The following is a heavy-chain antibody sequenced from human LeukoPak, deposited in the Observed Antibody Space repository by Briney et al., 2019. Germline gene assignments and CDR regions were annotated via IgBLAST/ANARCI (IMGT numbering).Heavy chain of an antibody. CDR1: GFTFKNYA. CDR3: ARDYWWNYDY. J-gene: IGHJ4*02. Sequence: GGSLRLSCAASGFTFKNYAMHWVRQAPGKGLEWVAHISYDARNQYYADSVKGRLTISRDNSKNTLYLQMNSLRVEDTAVYYCARDYWWNYDYWGQGTLVTVSS. D-gene: IGHD1-7*01. CDR2: ISYDARNQ. V-gene: IGHV3-30*04.